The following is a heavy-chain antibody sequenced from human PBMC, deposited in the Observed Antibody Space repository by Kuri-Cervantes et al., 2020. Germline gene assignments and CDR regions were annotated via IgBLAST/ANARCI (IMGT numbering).Heavy chain of an antibody. J-gene: IGHJ4*02. CDR1: GFIFSSYS. D-gene: IGHD3-10*01. Sequence: GESLKISCAASGFIFSSYSMNWVRQAPGKGLEWVSAISGSGGTTYYADSVKGRFTISRDNSKNTLFLQMNTLRAEDTAVYYCAKDMAYWGQGTLVTVSS. V-gene: IGHV3-23*01. CDR3: AKDMAY. CDR2: ISGSGGTT.